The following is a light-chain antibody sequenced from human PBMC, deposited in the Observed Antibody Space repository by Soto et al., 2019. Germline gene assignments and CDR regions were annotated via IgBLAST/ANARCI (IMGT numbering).Light chain of an antibody. CDR3: CSFTSITTYV. CDR2: EVS. V-gene: IGLV2-14*01. CDR1: SSDVGAYNY. Sequence: QSVLIQPASVSGSLGQSITISCTGTSSDVGAYNYVSWYQQQPGKAPKLMISEVSNRPSGVSNRFSGSKSGNTASLIISGLQAEDEADYYCCSFTSITTYVFGTGTKVTVL. J-gene: IGLJ1*01.